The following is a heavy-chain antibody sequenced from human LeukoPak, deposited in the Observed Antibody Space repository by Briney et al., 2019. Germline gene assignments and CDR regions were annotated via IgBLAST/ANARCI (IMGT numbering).Heavy chain of an antibody. CDR3: ARLHGSSLPRVFDF. CDR2: IYPGDSDT. V-gene: IGHV5-51*01. CDR1: GYSFTNYW. Sequence: GESLKISFKGSGYSFTNYWIGWVRQIPGKGLEWMGIIYPGDSDTRYSPSFQGQVTMSVDKSSSTAYLQWSSLEASDTAMYYCARLHGSSLPRVFDFWGQGSVVTVSS. D-gene: IGHD6-6*01. J-gene: IGHJ4*02.